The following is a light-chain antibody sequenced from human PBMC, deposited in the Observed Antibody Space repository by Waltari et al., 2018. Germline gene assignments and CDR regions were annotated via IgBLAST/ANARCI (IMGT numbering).Light chain of an antibody. CDR1: QSISSY. Sequence: DIQMTQSPSSLSASVGDRVTITCRASQSISSYLNLYQQKPGKAPKLRSYAASSLQSGVPSRFSGSGSGTDFTLTISSLQPEDFATYYCQQSYSTPQTFGQGTKVEIK. CDR3: QQSYSTPQT. J-gene: IGKJ1*01. V-gene: IGKV1-39*01. CDR2: AAS.